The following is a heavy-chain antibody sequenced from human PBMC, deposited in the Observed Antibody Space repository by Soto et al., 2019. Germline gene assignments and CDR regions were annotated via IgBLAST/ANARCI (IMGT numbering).Heavy chain of an antibody. Sequence: QVQLQESGPGLVKPSETLSLTCTVSGGSVISGSYYWSWIRQPPGKGLEWVGCISDTGSGDYNPSLKSRVTISVTASKRQFSLRLNSVTAADTAVYYCARAHSGYDPLGMDVWGQGTTVTVSS. CDR3: ARAHSGYDPLGMDV. CDR1: GGSVISGSYY. V-gene: IGHV4-61*01. D-gene: IGHD5-12*01. J-gene: IGHJ6*02. CDR2: ISDTGSG.